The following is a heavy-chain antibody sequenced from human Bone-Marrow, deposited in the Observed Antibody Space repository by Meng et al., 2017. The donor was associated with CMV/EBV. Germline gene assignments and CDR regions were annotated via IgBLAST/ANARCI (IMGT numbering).Heavy chain of an antibody. Sequence: GESLNIYCAASGFTFSSYEMNWVRQAPGKGLEWVSYISSSGSTIYYADSVKGRFTISRDNAKNSLYLQMNSLRAEDTAVYYCARDRPHCSSTSCYSPIEYSSPPAWGQGTLVTASS. CDR2: ISSSGSTI. D-gene: IGHD2-2*01. J-gene: IGHJ5*02. V-gene: IGHV3-48*03. CDR1: GFTFSSYE. CDR3: ARDRPHCSSTSCYSPIEYSSPPA.